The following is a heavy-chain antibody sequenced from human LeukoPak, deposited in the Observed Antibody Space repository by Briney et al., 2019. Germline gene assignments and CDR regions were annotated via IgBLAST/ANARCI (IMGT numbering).Heavy chain of an antibody. CDR2: ISYDGSIK. V-gene: IGHV3-30*04. J-gene: IGHJ5*02. D-gene: IGHD6-19*01. Sequence: GGSLRLSCAASGFTFSSYAMHWVRQAPGKGLEWVAVISYDGSIKYYADSVKGRFTISRDNSKNTLYLQMNSLRAEDTAVYYCAREQWLDPSNWFDPWGQGTLVTVSS. CDR1: GFTFSSYA. CDR3: AREQWLDPSNWFDP.